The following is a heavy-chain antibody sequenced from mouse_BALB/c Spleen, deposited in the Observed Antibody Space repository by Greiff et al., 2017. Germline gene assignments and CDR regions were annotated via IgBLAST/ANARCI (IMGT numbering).Heavy chain of an antibody. V-gene: IGHV14-1*02. CDR1: GFNIKDYY. CDR3: ARFSGYYGSSYLYYFDY. J-gene: IGHJ2*01. CDR2: IDPENGNT. D-gene: IGHD1-1*01. Sequence: EVQLQQSGAELVRPGALVKLSCKASGFNIKDYYMHWVKQRPEQGLEWIGWIDPENGNTIYDPKFQGKASITADTSSNTAYLQLSSLTSEDTAVYYCARFSGYYGSSYLYYFDYWGQGTTLTVSS.